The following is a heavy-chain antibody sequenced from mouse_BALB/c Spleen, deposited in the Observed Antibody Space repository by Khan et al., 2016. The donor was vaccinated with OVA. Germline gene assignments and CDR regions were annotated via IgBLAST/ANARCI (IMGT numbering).Heavy chain of an antibody. CDR2: IFPGDDST. D-gene: IGHD1-1*01. Sequence: QVQLQQSGAELVKPGASVKLSCKASGYTFTSYDINWVRQRPEQGLEWIGWIFPGDDSTKYNEKFKDKATLTTDKSSSTAYMQLSRLTSEDSAVXVCAGPYYGSCLYGYFDVWGAGTTVTVSA. CDR1: GYTFTSYD. V-gene: IGHV1-85*01. J-gene: IGHJ1*01. CDR3: AGPYYGSCLYGYFDV.